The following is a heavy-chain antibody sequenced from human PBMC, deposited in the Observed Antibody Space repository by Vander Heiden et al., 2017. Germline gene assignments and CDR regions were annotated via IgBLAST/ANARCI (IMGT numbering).Heavy chain of an antibody. CDR2: ISWNSGSI. Sequence: EVQLVESGGGLVQPGRSLRLPCAASGFTFDDYAMHWVRQAPGKGLEWVLGISWNSGSIGYADSVKGRFTISRDNAKNSLYLQMNSLRAEDTALYYCAREGYSSGWYGAGFDYWGQGTLVTVSS. CDR1: GFTFDDYA. CDR3: AREGYSSGWYGAGFDY. V-gene: IGHV3-9*01. J-gene: IGHJ4*02. D-gene: IGHD6-19*01.